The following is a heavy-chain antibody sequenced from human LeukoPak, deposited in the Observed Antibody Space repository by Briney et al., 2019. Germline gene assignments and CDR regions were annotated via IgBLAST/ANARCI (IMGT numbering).Heavy chain of an antibody. CDR3: ARGLTVAGTSDYFAD. Sequence: PGGSLRLSCAASGFTVRSLYMSWVRQAPGKGLEWVSTIYSGGSTSYGDAVKGRFIIPRDNSKNTLHLQMNTLRAEDSAVYYCARGLTVAGTSDYFADWGQGTLVTVSS. CDR1: GFTVRSLY. D-gene: IGHD6-19*01. CDR2: IYSGGST. J-gene: IGHJ4*02. V-gene: IGHV3-66*01.